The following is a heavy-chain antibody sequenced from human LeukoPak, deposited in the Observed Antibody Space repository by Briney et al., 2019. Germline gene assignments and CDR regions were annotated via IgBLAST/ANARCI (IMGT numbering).Heavy chain of an antibody. Sequence: AGRSLRLSCAASGFTFDDYAMHWVRQAPGKGLEWVSGISWNSGSIVYADSVKGRFTISRDNAKNSLYLQMNSLRAEDMALYYCAKGLDSSAYYYFDYWGQGTLVTVSS. CDR3: AKGLDSSAYYYFDY. CDR1: GFTFDDYA. V-gene: IGHV3-9*03. J-gene: IGHJ4*02. CDR2: ISWNSGSI. D-gene: IGHD6-19*01.